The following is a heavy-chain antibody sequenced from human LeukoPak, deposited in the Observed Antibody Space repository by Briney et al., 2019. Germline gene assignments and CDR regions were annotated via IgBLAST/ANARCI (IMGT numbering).Heavy chain of an antibody. V-gene: IGHV4-34*01. CDR2: INHSGST. J-gene: IGHJ4*02. CDR1: SGSFGAYY. Sequence: SETLSLTCAVYSGSFGAYYWSWIRQPPGKGLEWIGEINHSGSTNYNPSLKSRVTMSVDTSKKQFSLKLSSVTAADTAVYFCAGGRPWAAGAYFDYWGQGTLVTVSS. D-gene: IGHD6-13*01. CDR3: AGGRPWAAGAYFDY.